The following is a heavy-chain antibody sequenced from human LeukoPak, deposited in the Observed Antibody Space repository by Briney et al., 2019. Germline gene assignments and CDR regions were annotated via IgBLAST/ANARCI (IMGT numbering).Heavy chain of an antibody. CDR2: IYYSGST. J-gene: IGHJ4*02. CDR3: ARVRYYYDSSGYYWLDRIDY. V-gene: IGHV4-59*01. CDR1: GGSISSYY. Sequence: SETLSLTCTVSGGSISSYYWSWIRQPPGKGLEWIGYIYYSGSTNYNPSLKSRVTISVDTSKNQFSLKLSSVTAADTAVYYCARVRYYYDSSGYYWLDRIDYWGQGTLVTVSS. D-gene: IGHD3-22*01.